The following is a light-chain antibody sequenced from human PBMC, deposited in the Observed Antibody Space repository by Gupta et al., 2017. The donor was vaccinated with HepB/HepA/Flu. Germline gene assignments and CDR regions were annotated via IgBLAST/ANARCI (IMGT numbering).Light chain of an antibody. CDR3: QQLSNWPPIT. V-gene: IGKV3-11*01. CDR2: DAS. CDR1: QSVSSY. Sequence: EIVLSQSPATLSLSPGERATLSCRASQSVSSYLAWYQQKPGQAPRLLIYDASNGATGIPARFSGSGYGTDFTLTISSLDPEDFAVYHCQQLSNWPPITFGHETKVDIK. J-gene: IGKJ3*01.